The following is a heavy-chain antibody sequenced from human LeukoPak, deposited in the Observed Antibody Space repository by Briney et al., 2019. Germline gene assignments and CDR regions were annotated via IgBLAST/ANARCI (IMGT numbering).Heavy chain of an antibody. V-gene: IGHV3-23*01. CDR1: GFTFSSYA. CDR3: ARGGDY. D-gene: IGHD3-16*01. Sequence: GGSLRLSCAASGFTFSSYAMSCVRQAPGKGLEWVSAISGSGGSTYYADSGKGRFTISRDNAKNTLYQQTSSLRPEDTAVYYCARGGDYWGQGTLVTVSS. J-gene: IGHJ4*02. CDR2: ISGSGGST.